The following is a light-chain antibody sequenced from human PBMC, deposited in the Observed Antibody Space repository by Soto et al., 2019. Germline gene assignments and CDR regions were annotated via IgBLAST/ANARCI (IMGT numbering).Light chain of an antibody. CDR1: QSISSL. Sequence: GDRVTITCRASQSISSLLAWYQQKPGKAPKFLIYDASNLESGVPSRFSGSGSGTEFTLTISSLQPDDFATYYCQQLFDSPITFGQGTRLEIK. CDR3: QQLFDSPIT. V-gene: IGKV1-5*01. J-gene: IGKJ5*01. CDR2: DAS.